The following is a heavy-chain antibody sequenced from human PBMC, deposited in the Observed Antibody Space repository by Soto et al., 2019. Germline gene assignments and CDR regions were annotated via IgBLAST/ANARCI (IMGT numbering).Heavy chain of an antibody. CDR3: ARQGESSGSYFYGMDV. D-gene: IGHD3-22*01. CDR2: IIPIFGTA. Sequence: QVQLVQSEAEVKKPGSSVKVSCKASGGTFSSYTISWVRQAPGQGLEWMGGIIPIFGTANYAQRFQGRVTITADESTSTAYMELSSLRSEDTAVYYCARQGESSGSYFYGMDVWGQGTTVIVSS. CDR1: GGTFSSYT. V-gene: IGHV1-69*12. J-gene: IGHJ6*02.